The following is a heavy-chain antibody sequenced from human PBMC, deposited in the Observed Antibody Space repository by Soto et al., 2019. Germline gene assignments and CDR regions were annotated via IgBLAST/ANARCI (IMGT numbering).Heavy chain of an antibody. CDR2: IYYTGST. CDR3: ASLDY. V-gene: IGHV4-59*01. Sequence: PSETLSLTCTFSGFSITSYSWSWIRQPPGKGLEWIGYIYYTGSTNYNPSLKSRVTMTIDTSKKQLSLKLSSVTAADTAVYYCASLDYWGQGSLVTVSS. CDR1: GFSITSYS. J-gene: IGHJ4*02.